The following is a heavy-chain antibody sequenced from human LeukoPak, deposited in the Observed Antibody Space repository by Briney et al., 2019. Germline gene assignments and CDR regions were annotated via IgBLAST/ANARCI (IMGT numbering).Heavy chain of an antibody. J-gene: IGHJ4*02. D-gene: IGHD6-13*01. Sequence: GASVKVSCKASGYTFTGYYMHWVRQAPGQGLEWMGWINPNSGGTNYAQKFQGRVTMTRDTSISTAYMVLSRLRSDDTAVYYCARWAAAGGLYDYWGQGTLVTVSS. CDR3: ARWAAAGGLYDY. CDR2: INPNSGGT. CDR1: GYTFTGYY. V-gene: IGHV1-2*02.